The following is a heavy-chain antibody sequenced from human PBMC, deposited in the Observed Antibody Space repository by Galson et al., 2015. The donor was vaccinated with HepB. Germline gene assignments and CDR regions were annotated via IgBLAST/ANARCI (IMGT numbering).Heavy chain of an antibody. J-gene: IGHJ6*02. Sequence: SLRLSCAASEFILSMYWMNWVRQAPGKGLEWVANIKEDGSEKNYVDSVKGRFTISRDNAKNSPYLQMNSLRAEDTAVYYCARVKRGEWYSFYYNGMDVWGQGTTVTVSS. D-gene: IGHD3-10*01. V-gene: IGHV3-7*05. CDR3: ARVKRGEWYSFYYNGMDV. CDR2: IKEDGSEK. CDR1: EFILSMYW.